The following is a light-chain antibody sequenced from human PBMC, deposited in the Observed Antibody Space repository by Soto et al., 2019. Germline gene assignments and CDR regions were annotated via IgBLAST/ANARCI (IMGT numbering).Light chain of an antibody. CDR3: QPRTNWLT. Sequence: EIVLTQSPATLSLSPGERVTLSCRASQNVSTYLAWYQQKPGQAPRLLIYDASDRATGIPSRFSGSGSGTDFTLTISSPAPEDSALYYCQPRTNWLTFGPGTKVDIK. CDR2: DAS. J-gene: IGKJ3*01. V-gene: IGKV3-11*01. CDR1: QNVSTY.